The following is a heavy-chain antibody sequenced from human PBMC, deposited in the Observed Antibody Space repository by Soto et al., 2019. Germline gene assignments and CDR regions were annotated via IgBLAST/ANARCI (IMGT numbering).Heavy chain of an antibody. D-gene: IGHD6-25*01. CDR1: GFTFSNYP. J-gene: IGHJ5*02. V-gene: IGHV3-30*04. CDR2: ISYDGNTK. CDR3: VRQVSPGIAAAASFEP. Sequence: QVHLAESGGGVVQPGRSLRLSCAASGFTFSNYPMNWVRQAPGKGLEWVAVISYDGNTKHYADSVKGRSTISRDNPNNPVSMQTHRPPVQALAVCFCVRQVSPGIAAAASFEPRGQGAQVT.